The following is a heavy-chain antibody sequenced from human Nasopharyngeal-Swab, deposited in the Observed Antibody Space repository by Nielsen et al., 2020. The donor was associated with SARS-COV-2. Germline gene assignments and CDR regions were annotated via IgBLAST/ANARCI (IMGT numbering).Heavy chain of an antibody. Sequence: GGSLRLSCTASGFTFGDYAMSWFRQAPGKGLEWVGFIRSKAYGGTPEYAASVKGRFTISRDDSKSIAYLQMNSLKTEDTAVYYCTRGAIEYDYVWGSYRYAFDYWGQGTLVTVSS. CDR2: IRSKAYGGTP. CDR1: GFTFGDYA. J-gene: IGHJ4*02. CDR3: TRGAIEYDYVWGSYRYAFDY. D-gene: IGHD3-16*02. V-gene: IGHV3-49*03.